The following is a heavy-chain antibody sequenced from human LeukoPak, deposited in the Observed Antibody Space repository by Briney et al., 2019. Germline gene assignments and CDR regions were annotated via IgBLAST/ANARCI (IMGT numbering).Heavy chain of an antibody. CDR3: ARVQADYGDYGDAFDI. V-gene: IGHV4-34*01. CDR2: INHSGST. CDR1: GGSFSGYY. Sequence: PSETLSLTCAVYGGSFSGYYWSWIRQPPGKGLEWIGEINHSGSTNYNPSLKSRVTISVDTSKNQSSLKLSSVTAADTAVYYCARVQADYGDYGDAFDIWGQGTMVTVSS. D-gene: IGHD4-17*01. J-gene: IGHJ3*02.